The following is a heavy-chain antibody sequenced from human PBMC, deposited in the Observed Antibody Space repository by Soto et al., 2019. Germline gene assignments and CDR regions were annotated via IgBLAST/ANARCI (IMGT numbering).Heavy chain of an antibody. J-gene: IGHJ6*03. CDR3: ARVATRESDIVVVPAAMALLYYYYYMDV. V-gene: IGHV4-59*01. CDR1: GGSISSYY. D-gene: IGHD2-2*01. Sequence: SETLSLTCTVSGGSISSYYWSWIRQPPGKGLEWIGYIYYSGSTNYNPSLKSRVTISVDTSKNQFSLKLSSVTAADTAVYYWARVATRESDIVVVPAAMALLYYYYYMDVWGKGTTVTVSS. CDR2: IYYSGST.